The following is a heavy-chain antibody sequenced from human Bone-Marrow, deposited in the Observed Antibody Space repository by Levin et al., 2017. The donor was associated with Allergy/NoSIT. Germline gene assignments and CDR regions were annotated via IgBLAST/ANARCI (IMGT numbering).Heavy chain of an antibody. CDR3: VRCGFYNSLWLFDI. CDR2: SRNKANSYTT. D-gene: IGHD1-1*01. V-gene: IGHV3-72*01. J-gene: IGHJ3*02. CDR1: GFTLTDHH. Sequence: GGSLRLSCAVSGFTLTDHHMDWVRQVPGKRLEWVGRSRNKANSYTTEYAASVRGRFIVSRDDSKDSWYLQMNNLKTEDTAVYYCVRCGFYNSLWLFDIWGQGTTVTVSS.